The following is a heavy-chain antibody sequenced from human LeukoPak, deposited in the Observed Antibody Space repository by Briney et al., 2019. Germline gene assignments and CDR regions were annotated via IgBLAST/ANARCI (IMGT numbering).Heavy chain of an antibody. Sequence: PSGTLSLTCAVSGGSISSSNWWSWVRQPPGKGLEWVGEIYHSGSTNYNPSLKSRVTISVDKSKNQFSLKLSSVTAADTAVYYCARVAISPAATVADYWGQGTLVTVSS. CDR3: ARVAISPAATVADY. CDR1: GGSISSSNW. CDR2: IYHSGST. D-gene: IGHD2-2*01. J-gene: IGHJ4*02. V-gene: IGHV4-4*02.